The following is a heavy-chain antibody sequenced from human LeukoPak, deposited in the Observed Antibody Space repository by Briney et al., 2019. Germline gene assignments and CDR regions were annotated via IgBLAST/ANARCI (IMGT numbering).Heavy chain of an antibody. CDR2: ISWNSGSI. D-gene: IGHD2-8*01. J-gene: IGHJ3*02. CDR1: GFTFDDYA. V-gene: IGHV3-9*01. Sequence: GGSLRLSCAASGFTFDDYAMHWVRQAPGKGLEWVSGISWNSGSIGYADSVEGRFTISRDNAKNSLYLQMNSLRAEDTALYYCARARGAGGILDSAHDAFDIWGQGTMVTVSS. CDR3: ARARGAGGILDSAHDAFDI.